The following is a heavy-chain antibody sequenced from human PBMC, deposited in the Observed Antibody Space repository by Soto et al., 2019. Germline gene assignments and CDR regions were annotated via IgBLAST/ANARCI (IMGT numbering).Heavy chain of an antibody. Sequence: SETLSLTCTVSGGSISNYYWSWIRQPPGKGLEWIGSIYYSGSTYYNPSLKSRVTISVDTSKNQFSLKLSSVTAADTAVYYCARLVNYFDYWGQGTLVTVSS. CDR2: IYYSGST. V-gene: IGHV4-39*01. CDR1: GGSISNYY. CDR3: ARLVNYFDY. D-gene: IGHD2-15*01. J-gene: IGHJ4*02.